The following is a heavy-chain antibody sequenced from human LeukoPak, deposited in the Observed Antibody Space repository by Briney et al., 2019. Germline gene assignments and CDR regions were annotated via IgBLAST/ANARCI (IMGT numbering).Heavy chain of an antibody. D-gene: IGHD3-22*01. Sequence: GGSLRLSCVDLGITFSTYSVHWVRQAPGKGLEWVAVISYDGSSKYYADSVKGRFTISRDNSKNTLYLQVNSLRPEDTAVYYCARENNYYDTSGYPLGFAFDIWGQGTMVTVSS. V-gene: IGHV3-30*04. CDR2: ISYDGSSK. CDR3: ARENNYYDTSGYPLGFAFDI. J-gene: IGHJ3*02. CDR1: GITFSTYS.